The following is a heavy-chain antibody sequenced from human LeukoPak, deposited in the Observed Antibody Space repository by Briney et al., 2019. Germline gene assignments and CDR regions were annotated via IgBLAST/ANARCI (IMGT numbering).Heavy chain of an antibody. V-gene: IGHV3-53*01. CDR2: IYSGGST. Sequence: PGGSLRLSCAASGFTVSSNYMSWVRQAPGKGLEWVSVIYSGGSTYYADSVKGRFTISRDNSKNTLYLQMNSLRAEDTAVYYCARDRGSCSSTSCYDYYYYYYMDVWGKGPRSPSP. J-gene: IGHJ6*03. CDR1: GFTVSSNY. CDR3: ARDRGSCSSTSCYDYYYYYYMDV. D-gene: IGHD2-2*01.